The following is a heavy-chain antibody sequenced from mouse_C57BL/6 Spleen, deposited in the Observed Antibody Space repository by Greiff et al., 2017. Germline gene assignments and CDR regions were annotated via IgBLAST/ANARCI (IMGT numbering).Heavy chain of an antibody. CDR3: ARRGVLRDYAMDY. CDR1: GFTFSDYY. D-gene: IGHD1-1*01. Sequence: EVQVVESGGGLVQPGGSLKLSCAASGFTFSDYYMYWVRQTPEKRLEWVAYISNGGGSTYYPDTVKGRFTISRDNAKNTLYLQMSRLESEDTAMYYCARRGVLRDYAMDYWGQGTSVTVSS. CDR2: ISNGGGST. V-gene: IGHV5-12*01. J-gene: IGHJ4*01.